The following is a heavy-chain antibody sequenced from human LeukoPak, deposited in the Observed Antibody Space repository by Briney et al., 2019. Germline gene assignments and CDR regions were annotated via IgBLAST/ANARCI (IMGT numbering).Heavy chain of an antibody. CDR1: GFSLSGHW. D-gene: IGHD6-6*01. J-gene: IGHJ4*02. Sequence: GGSLRLSCTASGFSLSGHWMHWARQLPGKGLVWVSRISPTGSTTSYADSVKGRFTVPRDNAKNTLYLQVNNLRAKDTAVYYCARGPNSNWSGLDFWGQGTLLAVSS. CDR2: ISPTGSTT. V-gene: IGHV3-74*01. CDR3: ARGPNSNWSGLDF.